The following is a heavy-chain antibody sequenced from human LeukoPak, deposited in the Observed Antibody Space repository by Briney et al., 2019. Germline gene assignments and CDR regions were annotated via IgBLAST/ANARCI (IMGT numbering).Heavy chain of an antibody. J-gene: IGHJ4*02. Sequence: GASVKVSCKASGYTFTSYGISWVRQAPGQGLEWMGWISAYNGNTNYAQKLQGRVTMTTDTSTSTAYMELRSLRSDDTAVYYCARDRSGVEMATITGVRQIDYWGQGTLVPVSS. D-gene: IGHD5-24*01. CDR2: ISAYNGNT. CDR3: ARDRSGVEMATITGVRQIDY. V-gene: IGHV1-18*01. CDR1: GYTFTSYG.